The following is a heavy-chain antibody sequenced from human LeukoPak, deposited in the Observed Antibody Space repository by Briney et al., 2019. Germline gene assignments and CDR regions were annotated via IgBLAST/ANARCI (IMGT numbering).Heavy chain of an antibody. V-gene: IGHV3-33*08. CDR1: GFTFSSYA. CDR3: ARDGYCSSTSCYGRNL. J-gene: IGHJ5*02. Sequence: GGSLRLSCAASGFTFSSYAMSWVRQAPGKGLEWVAGMWYDGRNKYYADSVKGRFTIPRDNSKNTLYLQMNSLRVEDTAVYYCARDGYCSSTSCYGRNLWGQGTLVTVSS. CDR2: MWYDGRNK. D-gene: IGHD2-2*01.